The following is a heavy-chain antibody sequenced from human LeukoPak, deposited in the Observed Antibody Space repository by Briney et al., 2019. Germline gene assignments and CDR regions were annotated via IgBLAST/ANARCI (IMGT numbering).Heavy chain of an antibody. D-gene: IGHD6-25*01. J-gene: IGHJ6*02. CDR3: AISPSGVDYYYGLDV. Sequence: WGSLRLSCAASGFTFSNYAMSWVRQAPGKGLEWVSGISSSGGTTYSADSVKGRFTFSRANSKNTSHQQMSVLRAEDTAIYYCAISPSGVDYYYGLDVWGQGTTVTVSS. V-gene: IGHV3-23*01. CDR2: ISSSGGTT. CDR1: GFTFSNYA.